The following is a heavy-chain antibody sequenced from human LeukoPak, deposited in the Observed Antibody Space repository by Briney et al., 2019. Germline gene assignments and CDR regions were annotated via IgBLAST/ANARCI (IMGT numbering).Heavy chain of an antibody. CDR1: GGSISSSSYY. D-gene: IGHD3-10*02. CDR3: ARSVRYRYFDY. CDR2: IYHSGST. J-gene: IGHJ4*02. V-gene: IGHV4-39*01. Sequence: PSETLSLTCTVSGGSISSSSYYWGWIRQPPGKGLEWIGSIYHSGSTYYNPSLKSRVTISVDTSKNQFSLKLSSVTAADTAVYYCARSVRYRYFDYWGQGTLVTVSS.